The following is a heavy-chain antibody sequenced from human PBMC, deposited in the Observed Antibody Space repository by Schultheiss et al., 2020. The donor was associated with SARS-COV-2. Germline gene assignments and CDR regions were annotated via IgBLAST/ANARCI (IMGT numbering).Heavy chain of an antibody. CDR1: GFTFDDYG. Sequence: GESLKISCAASGFTFDDYGMSWVRQAPGKGLEWVSGINWNGGSTGYADSVKGRFTISRDNAKNSLYLQMNSLRAEDTALYYCARDLEGYFDLWGRGTLVTVSS. V-gene: IGHV3-20*04. CDR2: INWNGGST. D-gene: IGHD5-24*01. J-gene: IGHJ2*01. CDR3: ARDLEGYFDL.